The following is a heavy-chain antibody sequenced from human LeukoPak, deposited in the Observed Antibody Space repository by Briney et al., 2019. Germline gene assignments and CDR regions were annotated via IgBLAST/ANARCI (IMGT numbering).Heavy chain of an antibody. CDR2: INHSGST. J-gene: IGHJ5*02. D-gene: IGHD1-14*01. V-gene: IGHV4-34*01. CDR1: GGSFSGYY. Sequence: PSETLSLTCADHGGSFSGYYWSWIRQPPRKGLEWIGEINHSGSTNYTPSLKSRVTISVDTSKSQFSQMLSSVTAADTAVYYCALKVFVRKTRFDPWGQGTLVTVSS. CDR3: ALKVFVRKTRFDP.